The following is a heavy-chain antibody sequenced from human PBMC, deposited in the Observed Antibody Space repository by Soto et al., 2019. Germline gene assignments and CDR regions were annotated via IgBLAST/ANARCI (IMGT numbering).Heavy chain of an antibody. CDR2: IYTSGST. J-gene: IGHJ5*02. CDR3: ARGPYSSSSGWSDP. D-gene: IGHD6-6*01. V-gene: IGHV4-4*07. CDR1: GGSISSYY. Sequence: SETLSLTCTGSGGSISSYYWSWIRQPAGKGLEWIGRIYTSGSTNYNPSLTSRVTMSVDTSKNQFSLKLNSVTAADTAVYYCARGPYSSSSGWSDPRGNGTLVTVSS.